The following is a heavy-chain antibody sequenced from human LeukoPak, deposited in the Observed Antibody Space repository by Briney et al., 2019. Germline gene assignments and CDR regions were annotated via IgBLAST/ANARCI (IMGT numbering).Heavy chain of an antibody. Sequence: ASVKVSCKASGYTFTGYYMHWVRQAPGQGLEWMGWINPNSGGTNYAQKFQGRVTMTRDTSISTAYMELSRLRSDDTAVYYCAREPDCSSTSCYGGYYYYYGMDVWGQGTTVTVSS. CDR1: GYTFTGYY. J-gene: IGHJ6*02. CDR2: INPNSGGT. D-gene: IGHD2-2*01. CDR3: AREPDCSSTSCYGGYYYYYGMDV. V-gene: IGHV1-2*02.